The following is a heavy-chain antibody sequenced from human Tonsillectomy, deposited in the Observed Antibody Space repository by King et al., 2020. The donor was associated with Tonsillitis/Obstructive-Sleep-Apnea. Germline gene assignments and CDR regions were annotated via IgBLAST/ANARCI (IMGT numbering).Heavy chain of an antibody. CDR3: ARSPYYYGSGSFSYYMDV. D-gene: IGHD3-10*01. V-gene: IGHV2-70*01. CDR1: GFSLRTSGMC. CDR2: IDWDDDK. J-gene: IGHJ6*03. Sequence: VTLKESGPALVKPTQTLTLTCTFSGFSLRTSGMCVSWIRQPPGKALEWLALIDWDDDKYYSTSLKTRLTLSKETSKNEVVLTMTNMDPVDTATYYCARSPYYYGSGSFSYYMDVWGKGTTVTVSS.